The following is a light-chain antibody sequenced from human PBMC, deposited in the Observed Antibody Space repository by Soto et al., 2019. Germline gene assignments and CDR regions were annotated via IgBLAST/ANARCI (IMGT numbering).Light chain of an antibody. V-gene: IGKV3-15*01. CDR2: GAF. J-gene: IGKJ4*01. CDR3: QQYKDWPPLT. Sequence: EIVMTQSPATLSVSPGETATLSCRASQSVSNNFAWYQQKRGQGPRLLIYGAFTRATGLPARCSGSGSGTEFTLTISSLQSEEFAVYYCQQYKDWPPLTFGGGTKVEIK. CDR1: QSVSNN.